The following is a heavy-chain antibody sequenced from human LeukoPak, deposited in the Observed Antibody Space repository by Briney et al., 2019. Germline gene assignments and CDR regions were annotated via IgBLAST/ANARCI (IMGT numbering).Heavy chain of an antibody. Sequence: GESLKISCRGSGYTFTNYWIGWVRQMPGKGLEWMGIIHPDDSDTRFSPSFQGQVTISADKSVSTAYLQWSSLKASDTAMFYCARLQSDSHSTFDSWGQGTLVTVSS. CDR1: GYTFTNYW. D-gene: IGHD5-18*01. CDR3: ARLQSDSHSTFDS. CDR2: IHPDDSDT. V-gene: IGHV5-51*01. J-gene: IGHJ4*02.